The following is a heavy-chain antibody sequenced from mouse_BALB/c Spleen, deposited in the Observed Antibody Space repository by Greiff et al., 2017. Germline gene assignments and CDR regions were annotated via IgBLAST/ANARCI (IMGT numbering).Heavy chain of an antibody. CDR3: ARHDYDYDVSYFDY. V-gene: IGHV5-6-2*01. CDR2: INSNGGST. CDR1: GFTFSSYY. Sequence: EVKVVESGGGLVKLGGSLKLSCAASGFTFSSYYMSWVRQTPEKRLELVAAINSNGGSTYYPDTVKGRFTISRDNAKNTLYLQMSSLKSEDTALYYCARHDYDYDVSYFDYWGQGTTLTVSS. D-gene: IGHD2-4*01. J-gene: IGHJ2*01.